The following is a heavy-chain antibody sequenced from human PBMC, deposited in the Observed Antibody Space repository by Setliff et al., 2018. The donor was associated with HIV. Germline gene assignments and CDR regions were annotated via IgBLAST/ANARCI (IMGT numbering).Heavy chain of an antibody. Sequence: SETLSLTCAVYGGSFSGYYWSWIRQPPGKGLEWIGEINHSGSTNYNPSLKSRVTTSVDTSKNQFSLKLSSVTAADTAVYYCARRYYYYYMDVWGKGTTVTVSS. CDR3: ARRYYYYYMDV. CDR2: INHSGST. J-gene: IGHJ6*03. V-gene: IGHV4-34*01. CDR1: GGSFSGYY.